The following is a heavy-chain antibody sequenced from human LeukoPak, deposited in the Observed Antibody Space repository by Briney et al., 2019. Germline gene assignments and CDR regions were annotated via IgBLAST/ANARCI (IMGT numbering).Heavy chain of an antibody. CDR3: ARAMIVVGGNWFDP. J-gene: IGHJ5*02. V-gene: IGHV1-2*02. Sequence: ASVTVSCTASGYTFTGYYMHWVRQAPGQGLEWMGWINPNSGGTNYAQKFQGRVTMTRDTSISTAYMELSRLRSDDTAVYYCARAMIVVGGNWFDPWGQGTLVTVSS. D-gene: IGHD3-22*01. CDR1: GYTFTGYY. CDR2: INPNSGGT.